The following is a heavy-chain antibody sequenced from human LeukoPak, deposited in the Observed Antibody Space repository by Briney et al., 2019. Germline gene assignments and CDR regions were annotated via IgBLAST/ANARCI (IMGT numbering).Heavy chain of an antibody. J-gene: IGHJ4*02. V-gene: IGHV4-38-2*02. CDR2: IYHSGST. CDR3: ARVKEQWLVMYYFDY. Sequence: PSETLSLTCTVSGYSISSGYYWGWIRQPPGKGLEWIGSIYHSGSTYYNPSLKSRVTISVGTSKNQFSLKLSSVTAADTAVYYCARVKEQWLVMYYFDYWGQGTLVTVSS. CDR1: GYSISSGYY. D-gene: IGHD6-19*01.